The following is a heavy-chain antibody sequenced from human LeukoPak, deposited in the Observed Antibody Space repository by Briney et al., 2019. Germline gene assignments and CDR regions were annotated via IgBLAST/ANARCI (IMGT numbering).Heavy chain of an antibody. D-gene: IGHD3-22*01. CDR3: ATEGTDYYDSSGPYYFDY. Sequence: GASVKVSCKVSGYTLTELSMHWVRQAPGKGLEWMGGFEPEDGETIYAQKFQGRVTMTEDTSTDTAYMELSSLRSEDTAVYYCATEGTDYYDSSGPYYFDYWGQGTLVTVSS. V-gene: IGHV1-24*01. CDR2: FEPEDGET. CDR1: GYTLTELS. J-gene: IGHJ4*02.